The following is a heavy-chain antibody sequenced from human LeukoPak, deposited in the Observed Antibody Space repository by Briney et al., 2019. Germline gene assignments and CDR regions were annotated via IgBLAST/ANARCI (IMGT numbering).Heavy chain of an antibody. CDR1: GFTFSSYG. J-gene: IGHJ4*02. V-gene: IGHV3-30*03. Sequence: PGRSLRLSCAASGFTFSSYGMHWVRQAPGKGLEWVAVISYDGSNKYYADSVKGRFTISRDNSKNTLYLQMDSLRAEDTAVYYCAMGDYYDSSGYAFDYWGQGTLVTVSS. D-gene: IGHD3-22*01. CDR2: ISYDGSNK. CDR3: AMGDYYDSSGYAFDY.